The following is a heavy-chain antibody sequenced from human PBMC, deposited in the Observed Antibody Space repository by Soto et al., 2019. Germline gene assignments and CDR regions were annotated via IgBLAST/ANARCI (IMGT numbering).Heavy chain of an antibody. V-gene: IGHV5-51*01. CDR3: ARFQDCSSTSRYMENYYYYYGMDV. CDR2: IYPGDSDT. Sequence: GESLKISCKGSGYSFTSYWIGWVRQMPGKGLEWMGIIYPGDSDTRYSPSFQGQVTISADKSISTAYLQWSSLKASDTAMYYCARFQDCSSTSRYMENYYYYYGMDVWGQGTTVTVSS. D-gene: IGHD2-2*02. J-gene: IGHJ6*02. CDR1: GYSFTSYW.